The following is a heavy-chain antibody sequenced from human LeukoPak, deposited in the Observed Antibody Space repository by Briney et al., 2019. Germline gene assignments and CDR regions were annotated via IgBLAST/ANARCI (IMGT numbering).Heavy chain of an antibody. D-gene: IGHD4-11*01. J-gene: IGHJ4*02. Sequence: GGSLRLSCVASGFTFSDYAMNWVRQAPGKGLEWVSTFKTNSGQVYYAESVRGRFTISRDNSKNTVYLQMSSLRAEDTALYYCARSVPDYTRFDNWGQGALVTVSP. V-gene: IGHV3-23*01. CDR2: FKTNSGQV. CDR1: GFTFSDYA. CDR3: ARSVPDYTRFDN.